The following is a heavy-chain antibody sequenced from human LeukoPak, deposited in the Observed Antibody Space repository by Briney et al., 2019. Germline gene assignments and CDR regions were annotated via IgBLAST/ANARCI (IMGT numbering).Heavy chain of an antibody. CDR3: ARGNDYGDYSGYYFDY. CDR2: ISYDGSNK. D-gene: IGHD4-17*01. Sequence: GRSLRPSCAASGFTFSSYAMHWVRQAPGKGLEWVAVISYDGSNKYYADSVKGRFTISRDNSKNTLYLQMNSLRAEDTAVYYYARGNDYGDYSGYYFDYWGQGTLVTVSS. J-gene: IGHJ4*02. V-gene: IGHV3-30-3*01. CDR1: GFTFSSYA.